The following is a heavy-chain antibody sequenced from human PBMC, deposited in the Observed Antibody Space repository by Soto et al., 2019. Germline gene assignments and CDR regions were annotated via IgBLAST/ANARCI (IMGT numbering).Heavy chain of an antibody. CDR2: IWYDGSNK. Sequence: QVQLVESGGGVVQPGRSLRLSCAASGFTFSSYGMHWVRQAPGKGLEWVAVIWYDGSNKYYADSVKGRFTISRDNSKNTLYLQMNSLRAEDTAVYYWARGADYGDYFDYWGQGTLVTVSS. CDR3: ARGADYGDYFDY. J-gene: IGHJ4*02. CDR1: GFTFSSYG. V-gene: IGHV3-33*01. D-gene: IGHD4-17*01.